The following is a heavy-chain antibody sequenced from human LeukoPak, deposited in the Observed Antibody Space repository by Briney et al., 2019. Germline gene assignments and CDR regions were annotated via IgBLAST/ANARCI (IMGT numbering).Heavy chain of an antibody. J-gene: IGHJ4*02. CDR3: ARNPAGIGDY. CDR2: ISTSGSST. D-gene: IGHD1-26*01. Sequence: GGSLRLSCAASGFTFSDYYMSWIRQAPGKGLEWVSYISTSGSSTNYADSVKGRFTVSRDNAKNSLYLQMNSLRDEDTAVYYCARNPAGIGDYWGQGTLVTVSS. CDR1: GFTFSDYY. V-gene: IGHV3-11*06.